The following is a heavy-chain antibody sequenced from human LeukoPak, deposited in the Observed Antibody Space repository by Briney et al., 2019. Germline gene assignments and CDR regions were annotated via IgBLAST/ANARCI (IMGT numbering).Heavy chain of an antibody. D-gene: IGHD6-19*01. Sequence: SETLSLTCAVYGGSFSGYYWSWIRQPPGKGLEWIGEINHSGSTNYNPSLKSRVTISVDTSKNQFSLKLSSVTAADTAVYYCARGAVAGIDYWGQGTLVTVSS. CDR3: ARGAVAGIDY. V-gene: IGHV4-34*01. CDR1: GGSFSGYY. J-gene: IGHJ4*02. CDR2: INHSGST.